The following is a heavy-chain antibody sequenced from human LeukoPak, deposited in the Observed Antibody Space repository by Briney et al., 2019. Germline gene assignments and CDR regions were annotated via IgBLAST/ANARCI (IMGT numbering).Heavy chain of an antibody. CDR3: ARGDIAVAVPFDY. CDR2: IIPILGIA. CDR1: GGTFSSYA. Sequence: SVKVSCKASGGTFSSYAISWVRQAPGQGLEWMGRIIPILGIASYAQKFQGRVTITADKSTSTAYMELSSLRSEDTAVYYCARGDIAVAVPFDYWGRGTLVTVSS. J-gene: IGHJ4*02. D-gene: IGHD6-19*01. V-gene: IGHV1-69*04.